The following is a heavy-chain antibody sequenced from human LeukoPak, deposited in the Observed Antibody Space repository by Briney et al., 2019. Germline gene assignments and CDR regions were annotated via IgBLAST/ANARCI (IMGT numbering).Heavy chain of an antibody. CDR3: ARTGDYGWFDP. D-gene: IGHD4-17*01. CDR1: GFTFSSYW. J-gene: IGHJ5*02. V-gene: IGHV3-7*01. CDR2: IKQDGSEK. Sequence: GGSLRLSCAASGFTFSSYWMSWVRQAPGKGLEWVANIKQDGSEKYYVDSVKGRFTISRDNAKNSLYLQMNSLRAVDTAVYYCARTGDYGWFDPWGQGTLVTVSS.